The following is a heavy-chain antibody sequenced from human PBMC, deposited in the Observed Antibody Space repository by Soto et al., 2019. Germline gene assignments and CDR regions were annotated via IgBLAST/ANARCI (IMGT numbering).Heavy chain of an antibody. D-gene: IGHD4-17*01. Sequence: SETLSLTCAVSCYSIGSGNWWCWIRQPPGKGLEWIGYIYYSGSTYYNPSLKSRVTMSVDTSKNQFSLKLSSVTAVDTAVYYCARKNGVLDAFDIWGQGTMVTVS. CDR1: CYSIGSGNW. V-gene: IGHV4-28*01. CDR3: ARKNGVLDAFDI. CDR2: IYYSGST. J-gene: IGHJ3*02.